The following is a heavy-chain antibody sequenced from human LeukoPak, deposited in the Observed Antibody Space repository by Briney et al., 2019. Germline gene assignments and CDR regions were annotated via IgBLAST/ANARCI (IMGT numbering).Heavy chain of an antibody. D-gene: IGHD2-2*01. CDR3: ARGGCSSTSCSDY. Sequence: PGRSLRLSCAASGFTFDDYAMHWVRQAPGKGLEWVSGISWNSGSIGYADSVKGRFTISRDNAKNTLYLQMNSLRAEDTAVYYCARGGCSSTSCSDYWGQGTLVTVSS. J-gene: IGHJ4*02. CDR2: ISWNSGSI. V-gene: IGHV3-9*01. CDR1: GFTFDDYA.